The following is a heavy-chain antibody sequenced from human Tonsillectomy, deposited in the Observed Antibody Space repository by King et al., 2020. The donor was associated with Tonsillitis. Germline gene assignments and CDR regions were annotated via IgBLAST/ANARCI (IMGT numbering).Heavy chain of an antibody. CDR3: ARVKVGGYSNWMDP. CDR2: ISYTSGTI. CDR1: GFTFSSYN. Sequence: VQLVESGGDLVQPGGSLRLSCAASGFTFSSYNMNWLRQAPGKGLEWLSYISYTSGTIYYADSVKGRFTISRDNAKNSLYLHMNSLRDEDTAVYYCARVKVGGYSNWMDPWGQGTLVTVSS. V-gene: IGHV3-48*02. D-gene: IGHD3-22*01. J-gene: IGHJ5*02.